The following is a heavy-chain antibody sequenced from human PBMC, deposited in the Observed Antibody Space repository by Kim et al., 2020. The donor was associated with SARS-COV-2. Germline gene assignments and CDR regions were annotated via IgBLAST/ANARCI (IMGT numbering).Heavy chain of an antibody. CDR3: AREDSRHTRYSSSSGLLDY. J-gene: IGHJ4*02. Sequence: SQTLSLTCAISGDSVSSNSAAWNWIRQSPSRGLEWLGRTYYRSKWYNDYAVSVKSRITINPDTSKNQFSLQLNSVTPEDTAVYYCAREDSRHTRYSSSSGLLDYWGQGTLVTVSS. D-gene: IGHD6-6*01. CDR1: GDSVSSNSAA. CDR2: TYYRSKWYN. V-gene: IGHV6-1*01.